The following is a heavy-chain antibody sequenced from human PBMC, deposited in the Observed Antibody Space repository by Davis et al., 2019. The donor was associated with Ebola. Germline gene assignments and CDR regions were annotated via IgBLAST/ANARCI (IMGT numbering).Heavy chain of an antibody. D-gene: IGHD6-19*01. CDR1: GFTFSTYA. Sequence: PGGSLRLSCAASGFTFSTYAMSWVRQAPGKGLEWVSAISGSAITTYYADSVEGRFTISRDNSRNTLYLQMNSLRAEDTAVYYCARDGGAVAGNYYYYYGMDVWGQGTTVTVSS. J-gene: IGHJ6*02. V-gene: IGHV3-23*01. CDR2: ISGSAITT. CDR3: ARDGGAVAGNYYYYYGMDV.